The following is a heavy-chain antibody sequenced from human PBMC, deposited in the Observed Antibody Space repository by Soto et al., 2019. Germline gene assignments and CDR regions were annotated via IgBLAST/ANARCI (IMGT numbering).Heavy chain of an antibody. CDR1: GFTFSDYY. Sequence: GGSLRLSCAASGFTFSDYYMSWIRQAPGQGLEWVSYISSSSGYTNYADSVKGRFTISRDSAKSSLYLQMDSLRADDTAVYYCARRLAGRPFDYWGQGTLVTVSS. CDR2: ISSSSGYT. V-gene: IGHV3-11*06. CDR3: ARRLAGRPFDY. D-gene: IGHD6-6*01. J-gene: IGHJ4*02.